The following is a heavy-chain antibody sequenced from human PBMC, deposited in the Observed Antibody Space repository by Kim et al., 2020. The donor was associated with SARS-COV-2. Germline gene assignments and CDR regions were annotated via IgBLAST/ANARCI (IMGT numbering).Heavy chain of an antibody. D-gene: IGHD2-2*01. V-gene: IGHV5-51*01. J-gene: IGHJ4*02. Sequence: GESLQISCKGSGYSFTSYWIGWVRQIPGKGLEWMGIIYPGDSDTRYSPSFQGQVTISADKSISTAYLQWSSLKASDTAMYYCARVPGPHTWANDYWGQGTLVTVSS. CDR3: ARVPGPHTWANDY. CDR2: IYPGDSDT. CDR1: GYSFTSYW.